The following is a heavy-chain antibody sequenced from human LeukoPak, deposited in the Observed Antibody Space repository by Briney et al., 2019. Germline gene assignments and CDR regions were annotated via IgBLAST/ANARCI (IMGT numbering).Heavy chain of an antibody. CDR3: ARQEYYDSEYNWVDP. V-gene: IGHV4-34*01. J-gene: IGHJ5*02. CDR2: INHSGST. D-gene: IGHD3-22*01. Sequence: SETLSLTCAVYGGSFSGYYWSWIRQPPGKGLEWIGEINHSGSTNYNPSLKSRVTISVDTSNNQFSLKLSSVTAADTAVYYCARQEYYDSEYNWVDPWGQGTLVTVSS. CDR1: GGSFSGYY.